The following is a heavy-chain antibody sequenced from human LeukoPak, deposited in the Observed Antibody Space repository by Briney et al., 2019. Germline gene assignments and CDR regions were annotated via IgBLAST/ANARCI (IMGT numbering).Heavy chain of an antibody. CDR3: ARMSYYDSSGDNWFDP. Sequence: ASVKVSCKASGYSFNSNGMNWVRQATGQGLEWMGWMNPNSGNTGYAQKFQGRVTMTRNTSISTAYMELSSLRSEDTAVYYCARMSYYDSSGDNWFDPWGQGTLVTVSS. D-gene: IGHD3-22*01. V-gene: IGHV1-8*02. CDR2: MNPNSGNT. CDR1: GYSFNSNG. J-gene: IGHJ5*02.